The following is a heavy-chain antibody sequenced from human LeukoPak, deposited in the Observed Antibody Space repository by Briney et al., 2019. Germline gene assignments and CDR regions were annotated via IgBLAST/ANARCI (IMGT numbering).Heavy chain of an antibody. D-gene: IGHD2-2*03. CDR3: AILDIVVVPAAKFYYYYMDV. CDR2: IRYDGSNK. CDR1: GFTFSSYG. V-gene: IGHV3-30*02. Sequence: GGSLRLSCAASGFTFSSYGMHWVRQAPGKGLEWVAFIRYDGSNKYYADSVKGRFTISRDNSKNTLYLQMNSLRAEDTAVYYCAILDIVVVPAAKFYYYYMDVWGKGTTATVSS. J-gene: IGHJ6*03.